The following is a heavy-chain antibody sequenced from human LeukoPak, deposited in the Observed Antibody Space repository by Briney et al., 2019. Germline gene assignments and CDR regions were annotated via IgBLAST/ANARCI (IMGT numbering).Heavy chain of an antibody. CDR2: MNPNSGNT. V-gene: IGHV1-8*01. J-gene: IGHJ3*02. CDR3: AREHVDTSFDI. Sequence: ASVKVSCKASGYTFTSYDINWVRQATGQGLEWMGWMNPNSGNTGYAQKFQGRVTMTTDTSTSTAYMELRSLRSDDTAVYYCAREHVDTSFDIWGQGTMVTVSS. D-gene: IGHD5-18*01. CDR1: GYTFTSYD.